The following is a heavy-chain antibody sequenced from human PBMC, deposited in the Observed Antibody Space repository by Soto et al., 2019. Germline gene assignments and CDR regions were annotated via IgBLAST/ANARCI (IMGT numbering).Heavy chain of an antibody. CDR2: ISYDGSNK. J-gene: IGHJ6*02. V-gene: IGHV3-30-3*01. CDR1: GFTFSSYA. D-gene: IGHD6-19*01. CDR3: ARDRKPHSSGWYVLLYYGMDV. Sequence: GGSLRLSCAASGFTFSSYAMHWVRQAPGKGLVWVAVISYDGSNKYYADSVKGRFTISRDNSKNTLYLQMNSLRAEDTAVYYCARDRKPHSSGWYVLLYYGMDVWGQGTTVTVSS.